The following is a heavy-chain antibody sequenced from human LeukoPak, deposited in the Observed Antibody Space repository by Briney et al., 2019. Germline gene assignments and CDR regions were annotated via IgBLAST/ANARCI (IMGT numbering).Heavy chain of an antibody. CDR3: ARLGILGYCTNGVCYTAGDFDY. D-gene: IGHD2-8*01. V-gene: IGHV1-2*02. J-gene: IGHJ4*02. CDR1: GYTFTSYF. Sequence: ASVKVSCKASGYTFTSYFIHWVRQAPGQGLEWMGWINPNSGGTNYAQKFQGRVTMTRDTSISTAYMELSRLRSDDTAVYYCARLGILGYCTNGVCYTAGDFDYWGQGTLVTVSS. CDR2: INPNSGGT.